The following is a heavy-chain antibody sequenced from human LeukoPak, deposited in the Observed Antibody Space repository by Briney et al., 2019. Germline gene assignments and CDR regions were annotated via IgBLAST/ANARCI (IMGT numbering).Heavy chain of an antibody. V-gene: IGHV3-23*01. CDR1: GFTFKTYA. J-gene: IGHJ5*02. Sequence: PGGSLRLSCAASGFTFKTYAMNWVRQVPGKGPEWVSSMSGSGSSTDYADSVKGRFTISRDNSKNTLYLQMNSLRAEDTAVYYCAKSPITIFGVVISGWFDPWGQGTLVTVSS. D-gene: IGHD3-3*01. CDR2: MSGSGSST. CDR3: AKSPITIFGVVISGWFDP.